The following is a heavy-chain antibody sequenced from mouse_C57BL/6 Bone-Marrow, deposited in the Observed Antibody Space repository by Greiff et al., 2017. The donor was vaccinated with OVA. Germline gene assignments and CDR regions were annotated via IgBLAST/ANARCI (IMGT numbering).Heavy chain of an antibody. CDR3: ASPRWTAQATYAMDY. J-gene: IGHJ4*01. V-gene: IGHV5-9*01. D-gene: IGHD3-2*02. Sequence: EVNVVESGGGLVKPGGSLKLSCAASGFTFSSYTMSWVRQTPEKRLEWVATISGGGGNTYYPDSVKGRFTISRDNAKNTLYLQMSSLRSEDTALYYCASPRWTAQATYAMDYWGQGTSVTVSS. CDR1: GFTFSSYT. CDR2: ISGGGGNT.